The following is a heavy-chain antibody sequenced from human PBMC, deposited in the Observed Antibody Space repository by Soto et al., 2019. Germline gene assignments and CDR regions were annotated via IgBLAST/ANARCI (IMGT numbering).Heavy chain of an antibody. D-gene: IGHD3-16*01. CDR3: ATEFNRTLRGLY. Sequence: SVKVSCKASGATFVSYAITWVRQAPGQGLEWMGGIVPVFGTAKHAQKFQGRVTFSADKSMNTAYMELSSLRSEDTAVYYCATEFNRTLRGLYWGQGALVTVSS. CDR1: GATFVSYA. CDR2: IVPVFGTA. J-gene: IGHJ4*02. V-gene: IGHV1-69*06.